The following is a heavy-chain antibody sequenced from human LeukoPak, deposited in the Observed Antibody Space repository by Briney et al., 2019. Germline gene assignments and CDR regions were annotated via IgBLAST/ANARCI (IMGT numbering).Heavy chain of an antibody. CDR3: ARSDYGGNWFDP. J-gene: IGHJ5*02. CDR1: GGSISSSSYY. Sequence: KSSETLSLTCTVSGGSISSSSYYWGWIRQPPGKGLEWIGSIYYSGSTNYNPSLKSRVTISVDTSKNQFSLKLSSVTAADTAVYYCARSDYGGNWFDPWGQGTLVTVSS. D-gene: IGHD4-23*01. CDR2: IYYSGST. V-gene: IGHV4-39*07.